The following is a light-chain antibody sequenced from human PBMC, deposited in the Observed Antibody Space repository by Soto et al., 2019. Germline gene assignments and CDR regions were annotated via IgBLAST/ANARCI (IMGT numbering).Light chain of an antibody. J-gene: IGLJ2*01. Sequence: QTVVTQEPSLTVSPGVTVTLTCGSSDGPVTSGHYPYWYQQRPGQVPRTLIYDTTNRQSWAPARFSGSLVGVKAALTLSGAQPEDEADYYCLLTYSGGRVFGGGTKLTVL. CDR3: LLTYSGGRV. V-gene: IGLV7-46*01. CDR1: DGPVTSGHY. CDR2: DTT.